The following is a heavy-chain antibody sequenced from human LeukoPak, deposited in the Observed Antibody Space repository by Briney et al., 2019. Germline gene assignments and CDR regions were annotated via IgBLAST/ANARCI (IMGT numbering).Heavy chain of an antibody. V-gene: IGHV3-7*01. Sequence: GGSLRLSCAASGFTFIESWMSWVRQAPGKGLEWVANMNQDGSERDYVDSVKGRFTITRDNARKSLYLQMSSLRVEDTAVYYCATYSHWVAGDVWGQGTTVTVSS. CDR3: ATYSHWVAGDV. CDR1: GFTFIESW. CDR2: MNQDGSER. J-gene: IGHJ6*02. D-gene: IGHD3-16*01.